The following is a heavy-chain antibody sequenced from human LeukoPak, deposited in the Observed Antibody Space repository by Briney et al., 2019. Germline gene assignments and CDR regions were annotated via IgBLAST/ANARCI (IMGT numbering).Heavy chain of an antibody. CDR3: ARGVAGYGPYDY. J-gene: IGHJ4*02. V-gene: IGHV4-61*08. Sequence: SETLSLTCTVSGGSISSADYYWSWIRQPPGKGLEWIGYIYYSGSTNYNPSLKSRVTISLDTPKNQFSLRLNSVTAADTAVYYCARGVAGYGPYDYWGQGALVTVSS. CDR1: GGSISSADYY. CDR2: IYYSGST. D-gene: IGHD5-12*01.